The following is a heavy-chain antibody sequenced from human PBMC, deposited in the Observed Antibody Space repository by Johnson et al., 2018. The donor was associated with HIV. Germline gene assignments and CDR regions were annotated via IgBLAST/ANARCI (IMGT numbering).Heavy chain of an antibody. J-gene: IGHJ3*02. Sequence: VQLVESGGGVVRPGGSLRLSCAASGFTFDDYGMSWVRQAPGKGLEWVSGISWNGGNTDYADSVKGRFTISRDNAKNSLYLQMNSLGAEDTALYFCAREQVAGPGRNAFDIWGQGTMVTVSS. V-gene: IGHV3-20*04. CDR3: AREQVAGPGRNAFDI. CDR1: GFTFDDYG. D-gene: IGHD6-19*01. CDR2: ISWNGGNT.